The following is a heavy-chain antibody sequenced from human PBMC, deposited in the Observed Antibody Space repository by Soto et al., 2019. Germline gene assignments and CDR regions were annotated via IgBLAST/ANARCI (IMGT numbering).Heavy chain of an antibody. CDR1: GFTFSSYA. Sequence: GGSLRLSCAASGFTFSSYAMSWVRQAPGKGLEWVSVISGSGGSTYYADSVKGRFTISRDNSKNTLYLQMNSLRAEDTAVYYCAVLPYRDYYDMDVWGKGTTVTVSS. D-gene: IGHD2-15*01. J-gene: IGHJ6*03. V-gene: IGHV3-23*01. CDR3: AVLPYRDYYDMDV. CDR2: ISGSGGST.